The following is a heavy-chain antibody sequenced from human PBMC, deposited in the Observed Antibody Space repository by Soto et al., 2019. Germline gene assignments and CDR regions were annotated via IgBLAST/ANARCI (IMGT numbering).Heavy chain of an antibody. Sequence: GSLRLSCAAFGFTFSRDGMSWVRQAPGKGLEWVSLITDNGRSTYYADSVKGRFTISRDNTKNTLFLQMNSLRAEDTAVYYCAKERATTTAFDCWGQGALVTVS. D-gene: IGHD4-17*01. CDR1: GFTFSRDG. CDR3: AKERATTTAFDC. CDR2: ITDNGRST. V-gene: IGHV3-23*01. J-gene: IGHJ4*02.